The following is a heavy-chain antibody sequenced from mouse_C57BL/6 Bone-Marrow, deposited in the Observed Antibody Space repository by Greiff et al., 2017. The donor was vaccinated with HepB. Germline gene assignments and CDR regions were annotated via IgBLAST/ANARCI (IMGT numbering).Heavy chain of an antibody. Sequence: EVQGVESGGGLVKPGGSLKLSCAASGFTFSDYGMHWVRQAPEKGLEWVAYISSGSSTIYYADTVKGRFTISRDNAKNTLFLQMTSLRSEDTAMYYCARGRLTTVVATDYAMDYWGQGTSVTVSS. CDR1: GFTFSDYG. CDR2: ISSGSSTI. J-gene: IGHJ4*01. V-gene: IGHV5-17*01. D-gene: IGHD1-1*01. CDR3: ARGRLTTVVATDYAMDY.